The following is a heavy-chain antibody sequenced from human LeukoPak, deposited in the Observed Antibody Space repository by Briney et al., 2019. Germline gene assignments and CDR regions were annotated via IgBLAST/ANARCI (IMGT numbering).Heavy chain of an antibody. D-gene: IGHD3-22*01. J-gene: IGHJ4*02. Sequence: PGRSLRLSCAASGFTFDDDAMHWFRQAPGKGLEWVSSISWNSNSIDYADSVKGRFTISRDNAKNSLYLQLNSLRAEDMALYYCARGRYYHDTSGYYSLDYWGQGTLVTVSS. CDR3: ARGRYYHDTSGYYSLDY. V-gene: IGHV3-9*03. CDR2: ISWNSNSI. CDR1: GFTFDDDA.